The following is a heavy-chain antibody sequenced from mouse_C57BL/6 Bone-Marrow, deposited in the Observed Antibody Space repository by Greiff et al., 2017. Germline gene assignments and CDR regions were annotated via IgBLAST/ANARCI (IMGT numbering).Heavy chain of an antibody. CDR1: GYTFTSYW. Sequence: VQLQQPGAELVKPGASVKMSCKASGYTFTSYWITWVKQRPGQGLEWIGDIYPGSGSTNYNEKFKRKATLTVDTSSSTAYMQLSSLTSEDSAVYYCARHGNYEAMDYWGQGTSVTVSS. CDR3: ARHGNYEAMDY. J-gene: IGHJ4*01. V-gene: IGHV1-55*01. CDR2: IYPGSGST. D-gene: IGHD2-1*01.